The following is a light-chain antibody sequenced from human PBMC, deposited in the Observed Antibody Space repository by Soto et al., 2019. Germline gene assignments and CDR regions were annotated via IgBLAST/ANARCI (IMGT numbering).Light chain of an antibody. V-gene: IGKV3-20*01. CDR2: GAS. Sequence: EIVLTQSPGTLSLSPGERATLSSRASQSVSSSYLAWYQQKPGQAPRLLIYGASSRASGIPDRFSGSGSGTDFTLTISRLEPEDVAVYYCQQYGSLPGTFGPGTKVHIK. CDR3: QQYGSLPGT. J-gene: IGKJ3*01. CDR1: QSVSSSY.